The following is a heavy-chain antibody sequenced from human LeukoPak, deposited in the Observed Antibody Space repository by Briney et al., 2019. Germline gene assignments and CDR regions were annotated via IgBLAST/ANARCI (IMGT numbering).Heavy chain of an antibody. Sequence: GGSLRLSCAAAGFTFNTFNMNWVRQAPGKGLEWVSSMTSGGDYIYYADSVKGRFTTSRDNAKNSLSLQLNSLRVEDTAVYYCARGHYDVLAASYKWTSDYWGQGTLVTVSS. CDR2: MTSGGDYI. CDR3: ARGHYDVLAASYKWTSDY. V-gene: IGHV3-21*01. CDR1: GFTFNTFN. J-gene: IGHJ4*02. D-gene: IGHD3-9*01.